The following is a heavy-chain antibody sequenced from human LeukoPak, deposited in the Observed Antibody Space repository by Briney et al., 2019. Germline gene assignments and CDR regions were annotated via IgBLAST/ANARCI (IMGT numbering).Heavy chain of an antibody. CDR2: INSDGSST. V-gene: IGHV3-74*01. Sequence: GGSLRLSCAASGFTFSSYWMHWVRQAPGKGLVWVSRINSDGSSTSYADSVKGRFTISRDNAKNTLYLQMNSLRAEDTAVYYCAVSGYSSGWLDYWGQGTLVTVSS. D-gene: IGHD6-19*01. J-gene: IGHJ4*02. CDR1: GFTFSSYW. CDR3: AVSGYSSGWLDY.